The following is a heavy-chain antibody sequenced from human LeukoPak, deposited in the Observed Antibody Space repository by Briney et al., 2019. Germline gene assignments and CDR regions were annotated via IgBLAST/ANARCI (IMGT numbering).Heavy chain of an antibody. J-gene: IGHJ4*02. V-gene: IGHV1-3*01. CDR3: ARGVGGGVIPTSDY. D-gene: IGHD3-16*01. Sequence: ASVKVSCKASGYTFTSYAMHWVRQAPGQRLEWMGWINAGNGNTKYSQKFQGRVTITRDTSASTAYMELSSLSSEDTAVYYCARGVGGGVIPTSDYWGQGTLVTVSS. CDR1: GYTFTSYA. CDR2: INAGNGNT.